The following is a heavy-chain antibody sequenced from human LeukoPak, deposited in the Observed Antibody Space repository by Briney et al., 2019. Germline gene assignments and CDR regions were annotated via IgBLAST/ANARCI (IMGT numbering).Heavy chain of an antibody. J-gene: IGHJ3*02. CDR3: AKVIVAGYAFDI. CDR1: GFTFSSYA. Sequence: GGSLRLSCAASGFTFSSYAMSWDRQAPGKGLEWVSDISGSGGSTYYADSVKGRSTISRDNSKNKLYLQMNSLRAEDTAVYYCAKVIVAGYAFDIWGQGTMVTVSS. D-gene: IGHD5-12*01. V-gene: IGHV3-23*01. CDR2: ISGSGGST.